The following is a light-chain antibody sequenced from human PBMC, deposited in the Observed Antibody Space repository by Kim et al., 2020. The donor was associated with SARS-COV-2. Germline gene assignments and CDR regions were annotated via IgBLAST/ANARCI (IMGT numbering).Light chain of an antibody. Sequence: QSIPVSCTGTSSDVGAYNYVSWYQQPPGKAPKLMIYDVTYRPSGVSNRFSGSKSGNTASLTISGLQTDDEADYYCTSYTNSGAFVLFGGGTQLTVL. V-gene: IGLV2-14*03. J-gene: IGLJ2*01. CDR1: SSDVGAYNY. CDR3: TSYTNSGAFVL. CDR2: DVT.